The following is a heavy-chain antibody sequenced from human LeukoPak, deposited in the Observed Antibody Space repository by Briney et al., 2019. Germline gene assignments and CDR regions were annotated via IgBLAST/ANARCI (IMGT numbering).Heavy chain of an antibody. Sequence: PGGSLRLSCAASGFTFSSYGMHWVRQAPGKGLEWVAFMRYDGSNKYYADSVKGRFTISRDNSKNTLYLQMNSLRAEDTAVYYCATVRSNYYYYYMDVWGKGTTVTVSS. CDR3: ATVRSNYYYYYMDV. J-gene: IGHJ6*03. CDR2: MRYDGSNK. V-gene: IGHV3-30*02. CDR1: GFTFSSYG. D-gene: IGHD1-14*01.